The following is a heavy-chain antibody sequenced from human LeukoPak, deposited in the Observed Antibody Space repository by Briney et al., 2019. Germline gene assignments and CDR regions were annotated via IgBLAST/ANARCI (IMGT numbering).Heavy chain of an antibody. CDR1: GFTLSSYS. V-gene: IGHV3-21*01. CDR2: ISTSSSYI. Sequence: GGSLRLSCAASGFTLSSYSMNWVRQAPGKGLEWVSSISTSSSYIYSADSVKGRFTISRDNAKNSLYLQMNSLRAEDTAVYYCVRDTFSTDAFDIWGQGTMVTVSS. CDR3: VRDTFSTDAFDI. D-gene: IGHD3-16*01. J-gene: IGHJ3*02.